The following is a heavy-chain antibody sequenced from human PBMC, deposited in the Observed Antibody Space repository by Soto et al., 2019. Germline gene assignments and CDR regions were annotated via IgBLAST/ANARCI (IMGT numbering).Heavy chain of an antibody. CDR1: GFTFSSYW. CDR3: ARHFLAAAAGIELSVPDY. CDR2: IKQDGSEK. J-gene: IGHJ4*02. D-gene: IGHD6-13*01. V-gene: IGHV3-7*03. Sequence: EVQLVESGGGLVQPGGSLRLSCAASGFTFSSYWMSWVRQAPGKGLEWVANIKQDGSEKYYVDSVKGRFTISRDNAKNSLYLQMNSLRAEDTAVYYCARHFLAAAAGIELSVPDYWGQGTLVTVSS.